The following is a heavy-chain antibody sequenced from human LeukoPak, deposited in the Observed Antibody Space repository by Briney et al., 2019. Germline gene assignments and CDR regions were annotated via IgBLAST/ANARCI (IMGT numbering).Heavy chain of an antibody. V-gene: IGHV4-34*01. CDR2: INHSGST. CDR3: ARAPFDTISVDF. Sequence: SETLPLTCAFYGASFSGYYWSWIRQPPGKGLEWIGEINHSGSTNYNPSLKSRVTISVDTSKNQFSLKLSSVTAADTAVYFCARAPFDTISVDFWGQGTLVIVSS. CDR1: GASFSGYY. J-gene: IGHJ4*02. D-gene: IGHD3-9*01.